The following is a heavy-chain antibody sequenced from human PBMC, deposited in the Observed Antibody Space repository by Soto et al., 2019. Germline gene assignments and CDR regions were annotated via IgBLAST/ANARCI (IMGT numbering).Heavy chain of an antibody. V-gene: IGHV4-34*01. CDR3: ASLGVEMATIPD. J-gene: IGHJ4*02. Sequence: QVQLQQWGAGLLKPSETLSLTCAVYGGSFSGYYWSWIRQPPGKGLEWIGEINHSGSTNYNPSLKSRVTISVDTSKNQFSLKLSSVTAADTAVYYCASLGVEMATIPDWGQGTLVTVSS. D-gene: IGHD5-12*01. CDR1: GGSFSGYY. CDR2: INHSGST.